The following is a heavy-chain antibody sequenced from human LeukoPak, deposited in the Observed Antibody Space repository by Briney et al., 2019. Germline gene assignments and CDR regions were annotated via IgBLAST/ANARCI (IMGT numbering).Heavy chain of an antibody. D-gene: IGHD3-10*01. CDR1: GGSISSSGYY. V-gene: IGHV4-39*07. CDR2: LYYSGST. J-gene: IGHJ3*02. CDR3: ARVYFMRFGPRADAFDI. Sequence: PSETLSLTCTVSGGSISSSGYYWGWIRQPPGKGLEWIGTLYYSGSTYYKPSLETRITISGDTSKTQFSLKLSSVTAADTAVYYCARVYFMRFGPRADAFDIWGQGTMVTVSS.